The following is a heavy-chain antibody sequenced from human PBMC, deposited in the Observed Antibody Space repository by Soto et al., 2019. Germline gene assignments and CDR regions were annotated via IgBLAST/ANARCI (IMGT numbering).Heavy chain of an antibody. D-gene: IGHD6-19*01. V-gene: IGHV3-23*01. CDR3: AKDFDSYSSGRYGMDV. CDR2: ISSGGDNT. Sequence: GGSLRLSCAASVFTFSSHAMSWVRQAPGKGLEWVSTISSGGDNTYSADSVKGRFTISRDNSKNTLYLQMNSLRAEDTAVYYCAKDFDSYSSGRYGMDVWVQGTTVTVSS. J-gene: IGHJ6*02. CDR1: VFTFSSHA.